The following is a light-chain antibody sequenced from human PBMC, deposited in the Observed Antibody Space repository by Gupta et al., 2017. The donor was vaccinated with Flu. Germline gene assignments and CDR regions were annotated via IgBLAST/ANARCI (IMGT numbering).Light chain of an antibody. CDR3: QQDNSCPWT. CDR1: QSVSTK. CDR2: DAS. J-gene: IGKJ1*01. Sequence: EIVMTQSPATLSVAPGERTTLSCRASQSVSTKLAWYQQKPGQAPRLLLYDASNRATGVPARFSGSGTETEFTLTISGLQSEEFAVYYCQQDNSCPWTFGQGTKVDIK. V-gene: IGKV3-15*01.